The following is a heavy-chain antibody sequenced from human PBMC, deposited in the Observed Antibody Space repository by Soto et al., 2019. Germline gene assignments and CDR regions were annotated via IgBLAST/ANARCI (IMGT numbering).Heavy chain of an antibody. CDR2: IIPILGIA. V-gene: IGHV1-69*08. J-gene: IGHJ2*01. CDR3: ARDRDDCSGGSCYSGWYFEL. Sequence: QVQLVQSGAEVKKPGSSVKVSCMASGGTFSSYTISWVRQAPGQGLEWMGRIIPILGIANYAQKFQGRVTITAHKYTRTAYMERNSLRSEDTAVYYCARDRDDCSGGSCYSGWYFELWVRGTLVTVSS. CDR1: GGTFSSYT. D-gene: IGHD2-15*01.